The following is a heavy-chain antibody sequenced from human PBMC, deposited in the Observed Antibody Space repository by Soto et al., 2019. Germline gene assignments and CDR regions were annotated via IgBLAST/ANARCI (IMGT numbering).Heavy chain of an antibody. CDR1: GFTFSSYA. Sequence: QVQLVESGGGVVQPGRSLRLSCAAPGFTFSSYAMHWVRQAPGKGLEWVAVISYDGSNKYYADSVKGRFTISRDNSKNTLYLQMNSLRAEDTAVYYCARAVSSSSPTDYWGQGTLVTVSS. CDR2: ISYDGSNK. D-gene: IGHD6-6*01. V-gene: IGHV3-30-3*01. CDR3: ARAVSSSSPTDY. J-gene: IGHJ4*02.